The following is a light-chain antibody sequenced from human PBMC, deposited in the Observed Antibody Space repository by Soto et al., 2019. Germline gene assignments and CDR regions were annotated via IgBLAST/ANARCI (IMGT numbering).Light chain of an antibody. V-gene: IGKV3-20*01. CDR2: DAS. CDR1: QSVSNNY. CDR3: QQYGSSGT. Sequence: EIVLTQSPATLSLSPGERATLSCRASQSVSNNYLAWYQQKPGQAPRLLIYDASNRATGIPDRFSGSGSGTDFTLTISRLEPEDFAVYYCQQYGSSGTFGQGTKVDIK. J-gene: IGKJ1*01.